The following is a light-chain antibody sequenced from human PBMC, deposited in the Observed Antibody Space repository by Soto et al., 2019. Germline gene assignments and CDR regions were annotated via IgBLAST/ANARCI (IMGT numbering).Light chain of an antibody. J-gene: IGKJ1*01. CDR3: QQYGSLVT. CDR1: ESVSTN. V-gene: IGKV3-20*01. CDR2: GTS. Sequence: EIVLTQSPATLSLSAVERATISCRASESVSTNLAWYQQKAGRAPRLLIDGTSSRATGIPDRFSGSGSGTDFTLTISRLEPEDLAVYYCQQYGSLVTFGQGTKVDIK.